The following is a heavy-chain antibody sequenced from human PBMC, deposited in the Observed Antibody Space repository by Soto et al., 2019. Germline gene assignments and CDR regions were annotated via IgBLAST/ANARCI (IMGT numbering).Heavy chain of an antibody. CDR1: GYSFTSYW. Sequence: PGASLKISCKGSGYSFTSYWISWVRQMPGKGLEWMGRIDPSDSYTNYSPSFQGHVTISADKSINAAYLQWSSLKASDSAMYYWARPEGQQLVGVYWGQGTLVTVSS. CDR2: IDPSDSYT. V-gene: IGHV5-10-1*01. D-gene: IGHD6-6*01. CDR3: ARPEGQQLVGVY. J-gene: IGHJ4*02.